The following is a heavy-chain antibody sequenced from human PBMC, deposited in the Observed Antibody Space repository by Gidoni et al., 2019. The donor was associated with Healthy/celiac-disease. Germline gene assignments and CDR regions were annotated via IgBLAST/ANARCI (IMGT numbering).Heavy chain of an antibody. Sequence: QVQLQQWGAGLLKPSETLSLTCAVYGGSFSGYYWSWIRQPPGKGLEWIGEINHSGSPNYNPSLKSRVTISVDTSKNQFSLKLSSVTAADTAVYYCARGRVYCTNGVCHSGFDYWGQGTLVTVSS. CDR3: ARGRVYCTNGVCHSGFDY. CDR2: INHSGSP. CDR1: GGSFSGYY. D-gene: IGHD2-8*01. V-gene: IGHV4-34*01. J-gene: IGHJ4*02.